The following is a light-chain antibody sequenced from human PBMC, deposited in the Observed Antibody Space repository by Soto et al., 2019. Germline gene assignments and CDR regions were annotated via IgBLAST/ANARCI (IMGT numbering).Light chain of an antibody. CDR2: GAS. J-gene: IGKJ1*01. CDR3: HQYGSAPAWT. CDR1: QSISSSY. Sequence: EIVLTQSPGTLSLFPGERATLSCRASQSISSSYLAWYQQKPGQAPRLLIHGASNRATGIPDRFSGAGSVTDFTLTISRLEPEDFAVYYCHQYGSAPAWTFGQGTKVESK. V-gene: IGKV3-20*01.